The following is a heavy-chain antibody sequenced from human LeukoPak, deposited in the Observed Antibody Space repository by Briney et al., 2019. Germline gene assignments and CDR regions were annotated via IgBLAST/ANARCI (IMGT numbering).Heavy chain of an antibody. CDR2: IYYSGSI. J-gene: IGHJ4*02. D-gene: IGHD5-24*01. CDR3: ARDSEMEGGFDY. V-gene: IGHV4-59*01. CDR1: GGSISSYY. Sequence: SETLSLTCTVSGGSISSYYWSWIRQPPGKGLEWIGYIYYSGSINYNPSLKSRVTISVDTSKNQFSLKLSSVTAADTAVYYCARDSEMEGGFDYWGQGTLVTVSS.